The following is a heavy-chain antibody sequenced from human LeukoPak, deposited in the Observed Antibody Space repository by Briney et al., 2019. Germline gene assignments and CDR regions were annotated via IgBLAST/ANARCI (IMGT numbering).Heavy chain of an antibody. J-gene: IGHJ6*02. V-gene: IGHV1-46*01. CDR1: GYTFTSYY. Sequence: ASVRVSCKASGYTFTSYYMHWVRQAPGQGLEWMGIINPSGGSTSYAQKFQGRVTMTRDTSTSTVYMELSSLRSEDTAVYYCARALGYCSSTSCYNYYYYGVDVWGQGTTVTVSS. CDR2: INPSGGST. CDR3: ARALGYCSSTSCYNYYYYGVDV. D-gene: IGHD2-2*01.